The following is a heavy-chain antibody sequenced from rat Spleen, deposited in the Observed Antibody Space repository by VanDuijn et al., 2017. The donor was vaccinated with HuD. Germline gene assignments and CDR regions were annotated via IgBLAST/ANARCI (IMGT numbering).Heavy chain of an antibody. CDR1: GFTFSRYW. CDR3: AVAGYGY. Sequence: EVQLVETGGGLVQPGKSLKLSCVASGFTFSRYWMYWVRQAPGKGLEWVSSVSSDGVNTYYPDSVKGRFTISRDNVKNIVYLQMNSLKCEDTATYYWAVAGYGYWGQGVMVTVSS. V-gene: IGHV5-58*01. CDR2: VSSDGVNT. J-gene: IGHJ2*01. D-gene: IGHD1-7*01.